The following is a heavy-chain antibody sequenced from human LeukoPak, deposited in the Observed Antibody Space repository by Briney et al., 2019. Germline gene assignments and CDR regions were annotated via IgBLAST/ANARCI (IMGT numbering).Heavy chain of an antibody. CDR1: GYSFTTSG. Sequence: GASVRVSCKASGYSFTTSGISWVRQAPGQGLEWMGWISAYNGKTSYAQSLQGRLSLTTDTSTSTAYMELRSLISDDAAVYFCARDVGVIPAANLYFDNWGQGTLVTLSS. CDR3: ARDVGVIPAANLYFDN. J-gene: IGHJ4*02. CDR2: ISAYNGKT. D-gene: IGHD2-2*01. V-gene: IGHV1-18*01.